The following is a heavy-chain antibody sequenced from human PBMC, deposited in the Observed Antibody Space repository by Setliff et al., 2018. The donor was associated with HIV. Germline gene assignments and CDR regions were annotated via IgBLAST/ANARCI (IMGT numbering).Heavy chain of an antibody. CDR1: GVSINRTDHY. J-gene: IGHJ4*02. CDR2: VYHSGGT. V-gene: IGHV4-39*01. D-gene: IGHD6-19*01. Sequence: SETLSLTCSVSGVSINRTDHYWAWIRQSPGKGLEWIGNVYHSGGTDYNPSLRSRVSISVDTSTNQFSLSLASVTAADTAVYYCTRRFEKWLAFDYWGQGTLVTVSS. CDR3: TRRFEKWLAFDY.